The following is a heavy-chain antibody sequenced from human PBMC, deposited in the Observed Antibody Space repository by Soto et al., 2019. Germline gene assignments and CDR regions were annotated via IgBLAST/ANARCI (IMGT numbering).Heavy chain of an antibody. D-gene: IGHD2-21*02. J-gene: IGHJ4*02. CDR1: GGSFSGYY. Sequence: SETLSLTCAVYGGSFSGYYWSWIRQPPGKGLEWIGEINHSGSTNYNPSLKSRVTISVDTSKNQFSLKLSSVTAADTAVYYGASQQPLLYYFDYWGQGTLVTVSS. V-gene: IGHV4-34*01. CDR3: ASQQPLLYYFDY. CDR2: INHSGST.